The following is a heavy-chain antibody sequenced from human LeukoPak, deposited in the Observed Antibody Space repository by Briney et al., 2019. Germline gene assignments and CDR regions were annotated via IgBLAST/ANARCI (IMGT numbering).Heavy chain of an antibody. CDR3: ASIRAGSGSQT. Sequence: SETLSLTCTVSGGSISSSSYYWGWIRQPPGKGLEWIGSIYYSGSTYYNPSLKSRVTISVDTSKNQFSLKLSSVTAAATAVYYCASIRAGSGSQTWGQGTLVTVSS. CDR2: IYYSGST. D-gene: IGHD3-10*01. CDR1: GGSISSSSYY. V-gene: IGHV4-39*07. J-gene: IGHJ5*02.